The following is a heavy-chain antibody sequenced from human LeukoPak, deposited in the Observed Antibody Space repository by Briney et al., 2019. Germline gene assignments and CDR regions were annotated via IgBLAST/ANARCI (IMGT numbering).Heavy chain of an antibody. Sequence: PSETLSLTCTVSGDSINSYYWSWVRQPAGKGLEWIGLIYPSGSTNYNPSLMSRVTMSVDTSKNQFSLNLSSLTAADTAVYYCARSSFPKAAFHLWGQGTMVTASS. CDR2: IYPSGST. V-gene: IGHV4-4*07. D-gene: IGHD2/OR15-2a*01. CDR3: ARSSFPKAAFHL. J-gene: IGHJ3*01. CDR1: GDSINSYY.